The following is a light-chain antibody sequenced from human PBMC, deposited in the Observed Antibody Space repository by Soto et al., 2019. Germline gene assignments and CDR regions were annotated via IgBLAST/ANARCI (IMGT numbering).Light chain of an antibody. CDR1: QSVSSSQ. CDR2: GAS. V-gene: IGKV3-20*01. J-gene: IGKJ2*01. Sequence: EIVLTQSPGTRSLSPGESATLSCRASQSVSSSQVAWYQQKPGQAPRLLIYGASSRATGIPDRFSGVGSETDFTLTISRLEPEDFAVYYCQQYDKSPHTFGQGTKLEIK. CDR3: QQYDKSPHT.